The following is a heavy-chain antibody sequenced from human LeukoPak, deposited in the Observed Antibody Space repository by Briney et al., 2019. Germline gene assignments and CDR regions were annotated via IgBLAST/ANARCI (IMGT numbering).Heavy chain of an antibody. CDR2: IIPILGIA. CDR1: GGTFSSYA. CDR3: ARENGDALGSVAFDI. J-gene: IGHJ3*02. D-gene: IGHD5/OR15-5a*01. Sequence: AASVKVSCKASGGTFSSYAISWVRQAPGQGLEWMGRIIPILGIANYAQKFQGRVTITTDESTSTAYMELSSLRSEDTAVYYCARENGDALGSVAFDIWGQGTMVTVSS. V-gene: IGHV1-69*04.